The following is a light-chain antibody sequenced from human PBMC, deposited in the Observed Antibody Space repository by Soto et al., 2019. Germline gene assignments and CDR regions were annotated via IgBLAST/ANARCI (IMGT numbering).Light chain of an antibody. CDR1: QSLVHSNGNTY. CDR3: MESTHLYS. J-gene: IGKJ2*03. V-gene: IGKV2-24*01. Sequence: DIVMTQTPLSSPVTLGQPASISCRSSQSLVHSNGNTYLNWLHQRPGQPPRLLIYKISKRFSGVTDRFSGSGAGTDFTLNISRVEAEDVGIYYCMESTHLYSFGLGTKLEIK. CDR2: KIS.